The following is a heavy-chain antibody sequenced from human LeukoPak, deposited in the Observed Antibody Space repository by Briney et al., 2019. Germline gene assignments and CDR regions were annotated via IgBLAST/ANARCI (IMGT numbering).Heavy chain of an antibody. CDR2: ISGSGGST. CDR3: ANLLRYFDWLSPDAYYYYGMDV. V-gene: IGHV3-23*01. J-gene: IGHJ6*02. Sequence: GGSLRLSCAASGFTSSSYAMSWVRQAPGKGLEWVSAISGSGGSTYYADSVKGRFTISRDNSKNTLYLQMNSLRAEDTAVYYCANLLRYFDWLSPDAYYYYGMDVWGQGTTVTVSS. D-gene: IGHD3-9*01. CDR1: GFTSSSYA.